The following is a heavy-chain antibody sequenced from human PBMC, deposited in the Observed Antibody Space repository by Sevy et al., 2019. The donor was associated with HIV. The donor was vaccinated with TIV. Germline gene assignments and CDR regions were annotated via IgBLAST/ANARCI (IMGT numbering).Heavy chain of an antibody. V-gene: IGHV3-7*01. CDR3: ARVQATIVATIDYFDY. CDR1: GFTFSSYW. CDR2: IKQDGSEK. J-gene: IGHJ4*02. D-gene: IGHD5-12*01. Sequence: GGSLRLSCAASGFTFSSYWMSWVRQAPGKGLERVANIKQDGSEKYYVDSVKGRFTISRDNAKNSLYLQMNSLRAEDTAVYYCARVQATIVATIDYFDYWGQGTLVTVSS.